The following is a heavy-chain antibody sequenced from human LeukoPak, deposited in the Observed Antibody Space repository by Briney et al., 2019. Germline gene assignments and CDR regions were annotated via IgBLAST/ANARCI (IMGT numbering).Heavy chain of an antibody. CDR1: GFIFSRDS. Sequence: GGSLRLSCAASGFIFSRDSMNWVRQAPGKGLEWVPSISGTSTYIHDADSVKGRFTVFRDNANKSLYLQMNSLRAEDTAMYYCARGMRQIDDAFDLWGQGTMVTVSS. V-gene: IGHV3-21*01. J-gene: IGHJ3*01. CDR3: ARGMRQIDDAFDL. D-gene: IGHD6-25*01. CDR2: ISGTSTYI.